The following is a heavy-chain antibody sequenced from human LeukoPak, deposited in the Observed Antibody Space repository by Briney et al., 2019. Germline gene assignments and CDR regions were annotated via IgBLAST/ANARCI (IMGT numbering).Heavy chain of an antibody. Sequence: GGSLRLSCAASGFIVSSNYMSWVRQAPGKGLEWVSVIYNGGITYADSVKGRFTISRDSSENTVYLLMNSLRAEDTAVYYCARDLGYSSDYWGQGTLVTVSS. J-gene: IGHJ4*02. D-gene: IGHD6-13*01. CDR3: ARDLGYSSDY. V-gene: IGHV3-66*01. CDR2: IYNGGIT. CDR1: GFIVSSNY.